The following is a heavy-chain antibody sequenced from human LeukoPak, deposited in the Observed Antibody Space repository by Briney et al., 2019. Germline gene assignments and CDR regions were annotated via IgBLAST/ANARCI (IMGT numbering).Heavy chain of an antibody. CDR3: ARTFWYYYMDV. Sequence: ASVMVSCKASGYTFTSYGISWVRQAPGQGLEWMGWISAYNGNTNYAQKFQGRLTMTRDTSISTAYMELRSLRSDDTAVYYCARTFWYYYMDVWGKGTTVTVSS. CDR2: ISAYNGNT. CDR1: GYTFTSYG. V-gene: IGHV1-18*01. D-gene: IGHD3-3*01. J-gene: IGHJ6*03.